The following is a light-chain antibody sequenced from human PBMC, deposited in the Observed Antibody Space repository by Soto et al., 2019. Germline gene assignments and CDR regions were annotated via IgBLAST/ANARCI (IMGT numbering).Light chain of an antibody. CDR2: NNS. J-gene: IGLJ2*01. Sequence: QSVLTQPPSASGTPGQRVTISCSGSSSNIGGNTVNWYQQVPGAAPKLIIFNNSQRPSGVPDRFSGPKSGTSASLAIGGLQSEDEADYYCSTWDDSLNGPLFGGGTKLTVL. CDR1: SSNIGGNT. V-gene: IGLV1-44*01. CDR3: STWDDSLNGPL.